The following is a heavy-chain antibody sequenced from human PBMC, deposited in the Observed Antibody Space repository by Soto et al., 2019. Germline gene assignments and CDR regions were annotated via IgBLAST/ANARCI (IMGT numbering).Heavy chain of an antibody. CDR3: ASGVPARP. CDR2: ISSSSGYI. J-gene: IGHJ4*02. Sequence: PGGSLRLSCAASGFTFSSYNMNWVRQAPGKGLEWVSSISSSSGYIFYPDSVKGRFTISRDNAKNSLYLQMNSLRAEDTAVYYCASGVPARPGGQGTLVTVSS. CDR1: GFTFSSYN. V-gene: IGHV3-21*01. D-gene: IGHD3-16*01.